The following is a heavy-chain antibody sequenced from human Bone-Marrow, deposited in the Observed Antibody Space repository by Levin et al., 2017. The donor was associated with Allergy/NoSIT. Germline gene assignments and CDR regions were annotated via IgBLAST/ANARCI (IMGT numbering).Heavy chain of an antibody. CDR1: GFTLSNVW. V-gene: IGHV3-15*01. D-gene: IGHD3-22*01. CDR3: ATEIPNTYYYESSGFDY. J-gene: IGHJ4*02. CDR2: IKSKTDGGST. Sequence: GESLKISCAASGFTLSNVWMSWVRQAPGKGLEWVGRIKSKTDGGSTDYAAPVKGRFTISRDDSKNTLYLQMTSLKTEDTAVYYCATEIPNTYYYESSGFDYWGQGTLVTVSS.